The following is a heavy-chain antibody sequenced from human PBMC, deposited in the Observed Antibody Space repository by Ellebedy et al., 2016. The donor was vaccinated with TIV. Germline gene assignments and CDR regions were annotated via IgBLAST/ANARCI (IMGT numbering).Heavy chain of an antibody. J-gene: IGHJ4*02. D-gene: IGHD1-26*01. V-gene: IGHV3-30*03. CDR1: GFTFSSYG. CDR3: ARDLGVRDF. Sequence: GESLKISCAASGFTFSSYGMHWVRQAPGKGLEWVAVISYDGSEKSYVGSVKGRFTISRDDSKNTLYLQMNSLRAEDTAVYYCARDLGVRDFWGQGTLVIVSS. CDR2: ISYDGSEK.